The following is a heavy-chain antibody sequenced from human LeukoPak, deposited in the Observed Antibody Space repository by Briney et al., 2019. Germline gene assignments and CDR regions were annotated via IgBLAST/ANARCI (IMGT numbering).Heavy chain of an antibody. Sequence: SETLSLTCTVSGGSISSGSYYWSWIRQPAGKGLEWIGRIYTSGSTNYNPSLKSRVTMSVDTSKNQFSLKLSSVTAADTAVYYCARDKYYYGSGSLFMDVWGKGTTVTISS. V-gene: IGHV4-61*02. CDR3: ARDKYYYGSGSLFMDV. CDR2: IYTSGST. CDR1: GGSISSGSYY. D-gene: IGHD3-10*01. J-gene: IGHJ6*03.